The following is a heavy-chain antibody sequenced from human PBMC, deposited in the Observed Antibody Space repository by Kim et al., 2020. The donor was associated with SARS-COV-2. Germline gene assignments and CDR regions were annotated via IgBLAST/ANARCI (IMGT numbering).Heavy chain of an antibody. J-gene: IGHJ5*02. D-gene: IGHD6-6*01. V-gene: IGHV4-34*01. CDR2: INHSGST. Sequence: SETLSLTCAVYGGSFSGCYWSWIRQPPGKGLEWIGEINHSGSTNYNPSLKSRVTISVDTSKNQFSLKLSSVTAADTAVYYCARGLLTGIAARLGWFDPWG. CDR3: ARGLLTGIAARLGWFDP. CDR1: GGSFSGCY.